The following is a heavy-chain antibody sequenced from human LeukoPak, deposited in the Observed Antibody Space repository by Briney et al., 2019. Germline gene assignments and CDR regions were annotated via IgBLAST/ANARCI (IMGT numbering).Heavy chain of an antibody. CDR1: GFTFSSYA. CDR2: ISSSSSYI. J-gene: IGHJ4*02. CDR3: AREREEYYYGSGKRFDY. D-gene: IGHD3-10*01. V-gene: IGHV3-21*01. Sequence: GGSLRLSCAASGFTFSSYAMNWVRQAPGKGLEWVSSISSSSSYIYYADSVKGRFTISRDNAKNSLYLQMNSLRAEDTAVYYCAREREEYYYGSGKRFDYWGQGTLVTVSS.